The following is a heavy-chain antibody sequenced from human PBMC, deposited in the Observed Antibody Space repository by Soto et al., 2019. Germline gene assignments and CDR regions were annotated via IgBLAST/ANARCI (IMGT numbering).Heavy chain of an antibody. Sequence: SRTGSVSGGYISSSSWYRGCIRKNPGKGQECIGSIYYSGSTYYNPSLKSRVTISVDTSKNQFSLKLSSVTAADTSVYYFSRDLAKVQGASPQGRDFWGHGTTVTVFS. V-gene: IGHV4-39*07. CDR2: IYYSGST. D-gene: IGHD3-10*01. J-gene: IGHJ6*02. CDR3: SRDLAKVQGASPQGRDF. CDR1: GGYISSSSWY.